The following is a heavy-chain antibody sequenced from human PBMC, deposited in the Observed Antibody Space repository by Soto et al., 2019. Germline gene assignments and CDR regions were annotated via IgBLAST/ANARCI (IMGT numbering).Heavy chain of an antibody. J-gene: IGHJ3*02. D-gene: IGHD3-3*01. CDR2: ISGSGGST. Sequence: GGSLRLSCAASGFTFSSYAMSWVRQAPGKGLEWVSAISGSGGSTYYADSVKGRFTISRDNSKNTLYLQMNSLRAEDTAVYYCAKPSFGDPYLEWLFDAFDIWGQGTMVTVSS. CDR1: GFTFSSYA. V-gene: IGHV3-23*01. CDR3: AKPSFGDPYLEWLFDAFDI.